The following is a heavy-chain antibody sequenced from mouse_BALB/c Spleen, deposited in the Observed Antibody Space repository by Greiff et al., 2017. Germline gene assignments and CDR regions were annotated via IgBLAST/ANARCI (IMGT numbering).Heavy chain of an antibody. CDR2: INPSTGYT. CDR1: GYTFTSYW. CDR3: ARSWDYYYGTY. J-gene: IGHJ2*01. D-gene: IGHD1-1*01. V-gene: IGHV1-7*01. Sequence: QVQLQQSGAELAKPGASVKMSCKASGYTFTSYWMHWVKQRPGQGLEWIGYINPSTGYTEYNQKFKDKATLTADKSSSTAYMQLSSLTSEDSAVYYCARSWDYYYGTYWGQGTTLTVSS.